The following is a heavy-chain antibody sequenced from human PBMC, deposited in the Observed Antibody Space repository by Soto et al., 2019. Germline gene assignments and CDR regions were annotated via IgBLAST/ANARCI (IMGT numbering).Heavy chain of an antibody. CDR3: ARGPTHGAFDL. CDR2: IVPDGRNQ. V-gene: IGHV3-30-3*01. J-gene: IGHJ3*01. CDR1: GSPFD. Sequence: QVQLVEFGGGVVQPGRSLRLSCVASGSPFDVHWVRQAPGKGPEWMAHIVPDGRNQYWADSVKGRFTGSRDNAKNTVYLQMNSLRTEDTAVYYCARGPTHGAFDLWGQGTMVTVSS.